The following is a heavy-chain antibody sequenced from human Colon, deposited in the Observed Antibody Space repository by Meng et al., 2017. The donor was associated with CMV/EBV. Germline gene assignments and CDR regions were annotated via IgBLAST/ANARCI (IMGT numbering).Heavy chain of an antibody. D-gene: IGHD3-22*01. J-gene: IGHJ5*02. V-gene: IGHV1-46*01. CDR2: INPSDGST. CDR1: TLTSYY. Sequence: TLTSYYIHWVRQAPGQGLEWMGIINPSDGSTRYAQKFQGRVTMTRDMSPSTVYMELSSLRSEDTAVYYCARSEGDESSGNYFANWFDPWGQGTLVTVSS. CDR3: ARSEGDESSGNYFANWFDP.